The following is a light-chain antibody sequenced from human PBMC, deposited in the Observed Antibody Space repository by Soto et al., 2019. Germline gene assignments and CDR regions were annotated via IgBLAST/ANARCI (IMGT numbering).Light chain of an antibody. V-gene: IGKV3-20*01. J-gene: IGKJ2*01. Sequence: EIVMTQSPGTLSLSPGERGTLSCRASQSVSSNIFAWHQQKPGQPPRFLIYGTSTRATGITDRFSGSGSGTDFTLTISRLEPEDFAVYYCQQYGTSPYTFGQGTKVEIK. CDR1: QSVSSNI. CDR3: QQYGTSPYT. CDR2: GTS.